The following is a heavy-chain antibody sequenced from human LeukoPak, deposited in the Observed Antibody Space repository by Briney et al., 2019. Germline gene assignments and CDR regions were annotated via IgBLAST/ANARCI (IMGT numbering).Heavy chain of an antibody. CDR3: ARPMYSSSTNFDY. CDR2: IRYDGSNK. J-gene: IGHJ4*02. V-gene: IGHV3-30*02. Sequence: GGSLRLSCAASGFTFSSYGMHWVRQAPGKGLEWVAFIRYDGSNKYYADSVKGRFTISRDNSKNTLYLQMNNLRADDTAVYYCARPMYSSSTNFDYWGQGTLVTVSS. D-gene: IGHD6-6*01. CDR1: GFTFSSYG.